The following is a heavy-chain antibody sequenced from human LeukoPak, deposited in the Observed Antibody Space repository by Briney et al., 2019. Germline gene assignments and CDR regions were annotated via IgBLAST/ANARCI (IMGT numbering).Heavy chain of an antibody. V-gene: IGHV1-8*03. CDR3: ARGYSSSWYGSNFWFDP. J-gene: IGHJ5*02. D-gene: IGHD6-13*01. Sequence: ASVKVSCKASGYTFTSYDINWVRQATGQGLEWMGWMNPNSGNTGYAQKFQGRVTITRNTSISTAYMELSSLRSEDTAVYYCARGYSSSWYGSNFWFDPWGQGTLVTVSS. CDR2: MNPNSGNT. CDR1: GYTFTSYD.